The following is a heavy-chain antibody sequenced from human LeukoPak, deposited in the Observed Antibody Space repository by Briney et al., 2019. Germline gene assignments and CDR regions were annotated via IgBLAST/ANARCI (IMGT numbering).Heavy chain of an antibody. D-gene: IGHD6-19*01. CDR1: GFPFSGYA. CDR3: AKVIAVAGNEIFDY. V-gene: IGHV3-23*01. J-gene: IGHJ4*02. CDR2: ISNSGENT. Sequence: PGGSMRLSCAASGFPFSGYAMSWVRPAPGQGLAWVSVISNSGENTYYADSVKGRFTISRDNSKNTVYLQMNSLRAEDTAVYYCAKVIAVAGNEIFDYWGQGTVVTVSS.